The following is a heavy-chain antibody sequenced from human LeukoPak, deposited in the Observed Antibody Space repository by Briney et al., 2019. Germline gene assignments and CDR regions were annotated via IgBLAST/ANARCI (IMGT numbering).Heavy chain of an antibody. CDR1: GGSISSGDYY. CDR2: IYYSGST. J-gene: IGHJ6*04. Sequence: SQTLSLTCTVSGGSISSGDYYWSWIRQPPGKGLEWIGYIYYSGSTYYNPSLKSRVTISVDTSKNQFSLKLSSVTAADTAVYYCARGENYYYGMDVRGKGTTVTVSS. CDR3: ARGENYYYGMDV. V-gene: IGHV4-30-4*01.